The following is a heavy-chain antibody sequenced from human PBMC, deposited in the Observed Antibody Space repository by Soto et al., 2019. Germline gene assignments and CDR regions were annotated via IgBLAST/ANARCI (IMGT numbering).Heavy chain of an antibody. J-gene: IGHJ4*02. CDR1: GGSISSGGYY. CDR2: IYYSGST. Sequence: SETLSLTCTVSGGSISSGGYYWSWIRQHPGKGLEWIGYIYYSGSTYYNPSLKSRVTISVDTSKNQFSLKLSSVTAADTAVYYCARRGSGSYHDYWGQRTLVTVSS. V-gene: IGHV4-31*03. D-gene: IGHD3-10*01. CDR3: ARRGSGSYHDY.